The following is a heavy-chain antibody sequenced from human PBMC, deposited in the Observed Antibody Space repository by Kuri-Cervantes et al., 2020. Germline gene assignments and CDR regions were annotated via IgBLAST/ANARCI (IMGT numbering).Heavy chain of an antibody. D-gene: IGHD3-10*01. CDR1: GFSFSSYA. Sequence: GESLKISCVGSGFSFSSYAMNWVRQAPGKGLEWVSCLSGSSYNTFFADSVKGRFSMSRDNSKSTVYLQMNSLRAEDTAVYYCAKVVAYGSGSYYNDWGQGTLVTVSS. CDR2: LSGSSYNT. CDR3: AKVVAYGSGSYYND. J-gene: IGHJ4*02. V-gene: IGHV3-23*01.